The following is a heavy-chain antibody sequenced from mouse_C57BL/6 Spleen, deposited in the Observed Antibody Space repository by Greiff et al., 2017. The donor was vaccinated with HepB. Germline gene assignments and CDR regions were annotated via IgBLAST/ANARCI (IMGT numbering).Heavy chain of an antibody. CDR3: ARGRYDYDVGFDY. D-gene: IGHD2-4*01. J-gene: IGHJ2*01. Sequence: VQLKQSGPELVKPGASVKIPCKASGYTFTDYNMDWVKQSHGKSLEWIGDINPNNGGTIYNQKFKGKATLTVDKSSSTAYMELRSLTSEDTAVYYCARGRYDYDVGFDYWGQGTTLTVSS. V-gene: IGHV1-18*01. CDR1: GYTFTDYN. CDR2: INPNNGGT.